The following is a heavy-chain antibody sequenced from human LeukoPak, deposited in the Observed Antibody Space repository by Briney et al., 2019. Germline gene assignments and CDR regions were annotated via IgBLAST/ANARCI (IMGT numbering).Heavy chain of an antibody. CDR3: ARVVETYCGGDCYPQPAYYFDY. CDR2: IYYSGST. CDR1: GGSIISYY. J-gene: IGHJ4*02. V-gene: IGHV4-59*01. Sequence: SETLYLTCTVSGGSIISYYWSWIRQPPGKGLEWIGYIYYSGSTNYNPSLKSRVTISVDTSKNQFSLKLSSVTAADTAVYYCARVVETYCGGDCYPQPAYYFDYWGQGTLVTVSS. D-gene: IGHD2-21*02.